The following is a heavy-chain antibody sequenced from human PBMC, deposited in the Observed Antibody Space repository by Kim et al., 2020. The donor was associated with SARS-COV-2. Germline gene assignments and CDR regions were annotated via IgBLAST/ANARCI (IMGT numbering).Heavy chain of an antibody. D-gene: IGHD6-19*01. V-gene: IGHV7-4-1*02. CDR2: INTNTGNP. Sequence: ASVISCKASGYTFTSYAMNWVRQAPGQGLEWMGWINTNTGNPTYAQGFTGRFVFSLDTSVSTAYPQISSLKAEDTAVYYCARDGLELGTEQWSFDYYYYGMDVWGQGTTVTVSS. J-gene: IGHJ6*02. CDR1: GYTFTSYA. CDR3: ARDGLELGTEQWSFDYYYYGMDV.